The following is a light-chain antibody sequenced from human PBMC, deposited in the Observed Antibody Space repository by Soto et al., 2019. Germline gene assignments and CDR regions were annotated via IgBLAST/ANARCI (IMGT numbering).Light chain of an antibody. CDR3: QAWDSSTVV. Sequence: SYELTQPPSVSVSPGQTASITCSGDKLGNKYACWYQQKAGQSPVLVIYQDVKRPSGIPERFSGSNSGNTATLTISGTQAMDGADYYCQAWDSSTVVFGGGTKLTVL. CDR1: KLGNKY. J-gene: IGLJ2*01. V-gene: IGLV3-1*01. CDR2: QDV.